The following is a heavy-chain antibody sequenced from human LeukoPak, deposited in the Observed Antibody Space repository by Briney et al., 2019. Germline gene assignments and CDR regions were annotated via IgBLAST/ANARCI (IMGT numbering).Heavy chain of an antibody. CDR3: ARGLGFCNGVSCYRYYFDY. J-gene: IGHJ4*02. Sequence: GGSLRLSCAASGFTFSTYEMNWLRQAPGKGLEWVSYISSSGSSIYYADSVKGQFTISRDNAKNSLYLHMNSLRAEDTAVYYCARGLGFCNGVSCYRYYFDYWGQGALVTVSP. CDR1: GFTFSTYE. D-gene: IGHD2-15*01. CDR2: ISSSGSSI. V-gene: IGHV3-48*03.